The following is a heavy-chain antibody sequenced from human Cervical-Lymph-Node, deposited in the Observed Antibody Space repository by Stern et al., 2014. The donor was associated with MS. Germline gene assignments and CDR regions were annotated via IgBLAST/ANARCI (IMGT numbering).Heavy chain of an antibody. Sequence: EVQLEESGGDLVQPGGSLRLSCAASGFTFNKYAMNWVRQAPGKGLEWVSTIRGSGGSIYYAVSVKGGFTISRDNSENTLYLQMHSLRAEDTAIYYCAKQYFDSSGYSYYYGMDVWGQGTTVTVSS. J-gene: IGHJ6*02. CDR1: GFTFNKYA. V-gene: IGHV3-23*04. CDR3: AKQYFDSSGYSYYYGMDV. CDR2: IRGSGGSI. D-gene: IGHD3-22*01.